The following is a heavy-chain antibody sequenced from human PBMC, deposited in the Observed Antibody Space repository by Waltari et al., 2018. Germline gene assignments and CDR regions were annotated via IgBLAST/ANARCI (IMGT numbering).Heavy chain of an antibody. CDR3: AVPSSSLYWYFDL. V-gene: IGHV4-34*01. Sequence: QVQLQQWGAGLLKPSETLSLTCAVYGGSFSGYYWSWIRQPPGKGLEWIGEINHSGSTNYNPSLKSRVTISVDTSKNQFSLKLSSVTAADTAVHYCAVPSSSLYWYFDLWGRGTLVTVSS. CDR1: GGSFSGYY. J-gene: IGHJ2*01. CDR2: INHSGST. D-gene: IGHD6-19*01.